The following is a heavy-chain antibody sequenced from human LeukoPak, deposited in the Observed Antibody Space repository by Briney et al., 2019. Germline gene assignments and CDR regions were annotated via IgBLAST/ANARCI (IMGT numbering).Heavy chain of an antibody. J-gene: IGHJ4*02. V-gene: IGHV1-69*01. D-gene: IGHD5-18*01. CDR3: AREGRGYSYGWAVWTGFDY. CDR1: GGTFSSYA. CDR2: VIPIFGTA. Sequence: GASVKVSCKASGGTFSSYAISWVRQAPGQGLEWMGGVIPIFGTANYEQKFQGRVTITADESTSTAYMELSSLRAEDTAVYYCAREGRGYSYGWAVWTGFDYWGQGTLVTVSS.